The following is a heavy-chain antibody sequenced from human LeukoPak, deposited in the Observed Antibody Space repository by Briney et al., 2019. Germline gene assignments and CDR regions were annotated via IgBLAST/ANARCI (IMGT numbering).Heavy chain of an antibody. CDR2: ISGYNGNT. J-gene: IGHJ1*01. CDR1: GYTYPHHG. Sequence: ASVKVLHRFCGYTYPHHGARCVRQAPGQGLERMGWISGYNGNTNYAQKFQGRVTITTDQYTHTPYPELKSLRSHDTPVYYCSKGPSVSNRWLFWGEGTLVSVSS. CDR3: SKGPSVSNRWLF. D-gene: IGHD1-14*01. V-gene: IGHV1-18*01.